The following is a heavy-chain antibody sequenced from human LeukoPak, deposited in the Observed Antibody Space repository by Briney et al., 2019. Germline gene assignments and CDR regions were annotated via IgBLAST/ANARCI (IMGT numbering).Heavy chain of an antibody. CDR3: ASPVGATTVRAFDI. D-gene: IGHD1-26*01. J-gene: IGHJ3*02. Sequence: PGGSLRLSCAASGVIFSDHYMDWVRQAPGKGLEWVGRTRNEANIYTTKYAASVKGRFTISRDDSKNSLYLQMNSLKTEDTAVYYCASPVGATTVRAFDIWGQGTMVTVSS. CDR2: TRNEANIYTT. CDR1: GVIFSDHY. V-gene: IGHV3-72*01.